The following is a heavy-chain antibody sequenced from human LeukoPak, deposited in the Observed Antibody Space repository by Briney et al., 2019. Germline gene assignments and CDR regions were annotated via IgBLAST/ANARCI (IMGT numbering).Heavy chain of an antibody. D-gene: IGHD6-13*01. J-gene: IGHJ3*02. CDR2: ISSSSSYI. Sequence: GGSLRLSCAASGFTFSSYSMNWVRQAPGKGLEWVSSISSSSSYIYYADSVKGRFTISRDNAKNSLYLQMNSLRAEDTAVHYCARYFYSSSSFDIWGQGTMVTVSS. CDR1: GFTFSSYS. CDR3: ARYFYSSSSFDI. V-gene: IGHV3-21*01.